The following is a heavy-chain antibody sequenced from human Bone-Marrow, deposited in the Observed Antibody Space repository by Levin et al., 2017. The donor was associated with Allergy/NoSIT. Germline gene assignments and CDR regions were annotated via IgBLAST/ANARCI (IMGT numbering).Heavy chain of an antibody. V-gene: IGHV4-31*03. CDR1: GDSISSAGYH. D-gene: IGHD3-9*01. CDR2: ISYRGTT. J-gene: IGHJ4*02. Sequence: LRLSCTVSGDSISSAGYHWTWIRQSPGTGLEWIGYISYRGTTYYNPSLKSRLTMSLDTSEQRFSLNLNSVTAADTAIYYCARLDGYYFDYWGQGTLVTVSS. CDR3: ARLDGYYFDY.